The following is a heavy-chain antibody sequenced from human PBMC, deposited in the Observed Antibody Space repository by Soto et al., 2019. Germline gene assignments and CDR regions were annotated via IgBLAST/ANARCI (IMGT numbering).Heavy chain of an antibody. D-gene: IGHD3-10*01. V-gene: IGHV4-31*03. CDR2: IYYSGST. CDR1: GGSISSGGYY. CDR3: ARGGSGSYYNSDYFDY. Sequence: QVQLQESGPGLVKPSQTLSLTCTVSGGSISSGGYYWSWIRQHPGKGLEWIGYIYYSGSTYYNPPLNSRVTISVDTSKNQFSLKLSSVTAADTAVYYCARGGSGSYYNSDYFDYWGQGTLVTVSS. J-gene: IGHJ4*02.